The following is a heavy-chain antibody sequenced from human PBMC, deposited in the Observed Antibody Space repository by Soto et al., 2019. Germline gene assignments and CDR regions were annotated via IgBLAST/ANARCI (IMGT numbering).Heavy chain of an antibody. J-gene: IGHJ6*03. V-gene: IGHV3-48*01. CDR1: GFTFSSYS. CDR3: ARDVPERDYYYYYMDV. CDR2: ISSSSSTI. Sequence: GGSLRLSCAASGFTFSSYSMNWVHQAPGKGLEWVSYISSSSSTIYYADSVKGRFTISRDNAKNSLYLQMNSLRAEDTAVYYCARDVPERDYYYYYMDVWGKGTTVTVSS.